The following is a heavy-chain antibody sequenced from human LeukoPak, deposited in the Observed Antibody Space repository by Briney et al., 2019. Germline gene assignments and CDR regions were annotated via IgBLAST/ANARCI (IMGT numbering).Heavy chain of an antibody. D-gene: IGHD5-24*01. J-gene: IGHJ4*02. CDR3: AREGGDGYNADF. CDR2: ISVRSTFT. Sequence: GGSLRLSCAASGFTFSDYYMTWFRQAPGKGLEWVSHISVRSTFTDYADSVEGRFTISRDNAKNSLYLQMTSLRAEDTAVYYCAREGGDGYNADFWGQGTLVTVSS. CDR1: GFTFSDYY. V-gene: IGHV3-11*05.